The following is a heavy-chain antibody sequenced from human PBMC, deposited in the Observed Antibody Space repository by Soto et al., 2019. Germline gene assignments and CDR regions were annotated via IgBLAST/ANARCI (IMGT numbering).Heavy chain of an antibody. CDR3: AGECGDLNRFDP. Sequence: EVQLVESGGGLVQPGGSLRLSCAASGFTFSSYSMNWVRQAPGKGLEWVSYISSSSSTIYYADSVKGRFTIARDNAKNSLDLQMKSLRAEDTAVYDCAGECGDLNRFDPWGQGTLVTVSS. D-gene: IGHD4-17*01. V-gene: IGHV3-48*01. CDR1: GFTFSSYS. J-gene: IGHJ5*02. CDR2: ISSSSSTI.